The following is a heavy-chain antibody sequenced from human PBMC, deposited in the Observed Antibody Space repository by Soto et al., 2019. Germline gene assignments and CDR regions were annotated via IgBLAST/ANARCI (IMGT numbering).Heavy chain of an antibody. Sequence: SETLSLTCTVSGGSISSTSNHYGSWLRQSPGKGLEWIGYIYYSGSSNYNPSLKSRVSISVDTSKNQFSLKLSSVTAADTAVYYCARHSSSWPIFDYWGQGTLVTVSS. CDR1: GGSISSTSNHY. D-gene: IGHD6-13*01. CDR2: IYYSGSS. V-gene: IGHV4-59*08. CDR3: ARHSSSWPIFDY. J-gene: IGHJ4*02.